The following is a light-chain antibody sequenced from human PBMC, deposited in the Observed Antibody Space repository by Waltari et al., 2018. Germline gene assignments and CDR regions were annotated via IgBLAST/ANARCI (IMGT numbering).Light chain of an antibody. CDR1: SSDVGRYNL. J-gene: IGLJ2*01. CDR3: CSYAGSSTLV. CDR2: EGS. Sequence: QSALTQPASVAGSPGPANTIPCPGNSSDVGRYNLVSWYQQHPGKAPKLMIYEGSKRPSGVSNRFSGSKSGNTASLTISGLQAEDEADYYCCSYAGSSTLVFGGGTKLTVL. V-gene: IGLV2-23*01.